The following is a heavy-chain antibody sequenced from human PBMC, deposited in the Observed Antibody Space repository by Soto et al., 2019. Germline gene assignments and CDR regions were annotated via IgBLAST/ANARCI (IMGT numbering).Heavy chain of an antibody. V-gene: IGHV3-7*03. CDR1: VFTFTRYY. CDR3: SRENWFQDY. CDR2: INLDGSEQ. D-gene: IGHD3-9*01. Sequence: GSLRLSGVASVFTFTRYYMTWVRQAPGKGLEWVASINLDGSEQFYVDSVKGRFIISRDNARSSLYLQMNSLRAEDTALYFCSRENWFQDYWGPGTLVTAPQ. J-gene: IGHJ4*02.